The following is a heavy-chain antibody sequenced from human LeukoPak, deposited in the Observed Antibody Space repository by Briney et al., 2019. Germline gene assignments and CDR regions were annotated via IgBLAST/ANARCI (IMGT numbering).Heavy chain of an antibody. V-gene: IGHV4-61*02. D-gene: IGHD2-15*01. J-gene: IGHJ4*02. CDR1: GGSISSGSYY. CDR3: ARASKYCSGGSCYWFFDC. Sequence: KTSETLSLTCTVSGGSISSGSYYWSWIRQPAGKGLEWIGRIYTSGSTNYNPSLKSRVTISVDTSKNQFSLKLSSVTAADTAVYYCARASKYCSGGSCYWFFDCWGQGTLVTVSS. CDR2: IYTSGST.